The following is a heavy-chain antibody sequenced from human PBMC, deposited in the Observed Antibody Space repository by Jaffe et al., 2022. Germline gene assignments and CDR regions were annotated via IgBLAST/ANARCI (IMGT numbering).Heavy chain of an antibody. Sequence: EVQLVQSGAEVKKPGESLKISCKGSGYIFNTNWIGWVRQMPGKGLEWMGIVYPHDSNTRYSPSFQGQVTISADKSISTAYLQWSGLKASDTAMYYCVRLNIVATNYYFDNWGQGTLVTVSS. V-gene: IGHV5-51*03. CDR1: GYIFNTNW. CDR2: VYPHDSNT. D-gene: IGHD5-12*01. J-gene: IGHJ4*02. CDR3: VRLNIVATNYYFDN.